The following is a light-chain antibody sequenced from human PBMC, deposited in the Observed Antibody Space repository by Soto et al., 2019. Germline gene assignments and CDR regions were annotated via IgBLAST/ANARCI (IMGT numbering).Light chain of an antibody. CDR1: QSVNSN. Sequence: EVVMTQSPATLSVFPGERATLSCRASQSVNSNLAWYQHRPGQAPRLLIYGASTRATGIPARFSGSGSGTEFTLTISSLQTEDFAVYYCQQYKHWPPWTFGQGTRVEI. J-gene: IGKJ1*01. CDR3: QQYKHWPPWT. V-gene: IGKV3-15*01. CDR2: GAS.